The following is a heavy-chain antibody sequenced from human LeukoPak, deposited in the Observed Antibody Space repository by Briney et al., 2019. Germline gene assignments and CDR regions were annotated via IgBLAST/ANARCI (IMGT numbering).Heavy chain of an antibody. CDR3: ATTPPYYYDSSGYRSYYFDY. V-gene: IGHV1-46*01. Sequence: ASVKVSCKASGYTFTSYYMHWVRQAPGQGLEWMGIINPSGGSTSYAQKFQGRVTMTEDTSTDTAYMELSSLRSEDTAVYYCATTPPYYYDSSGYRSYYFDYWGQGTLVTVSS. CDR1: GYTFTSYY. J-gene: IGHJ4*02. CDR2: INPSGGST. D-gene: IGHD3-22*01.